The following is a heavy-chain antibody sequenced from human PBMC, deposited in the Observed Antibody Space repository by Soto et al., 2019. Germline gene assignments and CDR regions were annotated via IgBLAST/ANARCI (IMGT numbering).Heavy chain of an antibody. CDR3: AKDPLYSSSWYLPKYYGMDV. J-gene: IGHJ6*02. V-gene: IGHV3-23*01. D-gene: IGHD6-13*01. CDR2: ISGSGGST. CDR1: GFTFSSYA. Sequence: PGGSLRLSCAASGFTFSSYAMSWVRQAPGKGLEWVSAISGSGGSTYYADSVKGRFTISRDNSKNTLYLQMNSLRAEDTAVYYCAKDPLYSSSWYLPKYYGMDVWGQGTTVTVSS.